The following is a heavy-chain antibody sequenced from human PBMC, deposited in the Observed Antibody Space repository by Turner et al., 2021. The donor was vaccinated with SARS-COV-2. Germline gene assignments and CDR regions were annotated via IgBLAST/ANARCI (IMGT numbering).Heavy chain of an antibody. CDR1: GGSISSYY. Sequence: QVQPQESGPGLVKLSETLSLTCTVSGGSISSYYWSWIRQPPGKGLEWIGYSYYSWSTNYNPSLKSRVTISVDTSKNQFSLKLSSVTAADTAVYYCARDPWEGAFDYWGQGTLVTVSS. CDR3: ARDPWEGAFDY. D-gene: IGHD1-26*01. V-gene: IGHV4-59*01. J-gene: IGHJ4*02. CDR2: SYYSWST.